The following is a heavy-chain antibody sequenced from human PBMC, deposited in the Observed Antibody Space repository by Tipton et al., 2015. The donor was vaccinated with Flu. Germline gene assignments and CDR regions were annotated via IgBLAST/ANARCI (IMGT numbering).Heavy chain of an antibody. CDR1: GFTFSTYA. Sequence: SLRLSCAASGFTFSTYAMSWVRQAPGKGLEWISIISGSGGSAYYADSVKGRFTISRDNSKNTLYVQMNSLRVEDTAVYYCARPTVVVKPPAIRWFAPWGQGTLVTVSS. D-gene: IGHD2-21*02. CDR2: ISGSGGSA. V-gene: IGHV3-23*01. J-gene: IGHJ5*02. CDR3: ARPTVVVKPPAIRWFAP.